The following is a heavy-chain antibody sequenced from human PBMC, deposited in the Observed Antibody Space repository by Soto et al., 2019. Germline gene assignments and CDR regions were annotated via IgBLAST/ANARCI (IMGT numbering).Heavy chain of an antibody. CDR3: ARGRYGDY. V-gene: IGHV1-18*01. J-gene: IGHJ4*02. CDR1: GYIFTTYG. D-gene: IGHD1-1*01. Sequence: QVHLVQSGAEVKKPGASVKVSCKGSGYIFTTYGITWVRQAPGQGLEWMGWISAHNGNTNYAQKLQGRVTVTRDTSTSTAYMELRNLRSDDTAVYYCARGRYGDYWGQGARSPSPQ. CDR2: ISAHNGNT.